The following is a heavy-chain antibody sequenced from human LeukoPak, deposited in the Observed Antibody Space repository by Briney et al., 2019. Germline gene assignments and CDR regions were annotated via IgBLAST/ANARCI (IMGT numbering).Heavy chain of an antibody. CDR3: AREGVLTGTTSAFDI. V-gene: IGHV4-34*01. Sequence: SETLSLTCVVYGGSFSNYYWSWIRQPPGKGLEWIGEINHSGSTNYNPSLKSRVIVSVETSKNQFSLKLSSVTAADTAVYYCAREGVLTGTTSAFDIWGQGTMVTVSS. CDR1: GGSFSNYY. D-gene: IGHD1-7*01. CDR2: INHSGST. J-gene: IGHJ3*02.